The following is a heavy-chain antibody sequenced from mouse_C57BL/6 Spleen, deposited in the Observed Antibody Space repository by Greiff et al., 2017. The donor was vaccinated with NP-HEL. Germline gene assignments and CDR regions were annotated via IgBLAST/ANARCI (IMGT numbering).Heavy chain of an antibody. CDR1: GYSITSGYY. CDR3: ARTGTSGGYYFDY. Sequence: EVQLVESGPGLVKPSQSLSLTCSVTGYSITSGYYWNWIRQFPGNKLEWMGYISYDGSNNYNPSLKNRISITRDTSKNQFFLKLNSVTTEDTATYYCARTGTSGGYYFDYWGQGTTLTVSS. J-gene: IGHJ2*01. D-gene: IGHD4-1*01. CDR2: ISYDGSN. V-gene: IGHV3-6*01.